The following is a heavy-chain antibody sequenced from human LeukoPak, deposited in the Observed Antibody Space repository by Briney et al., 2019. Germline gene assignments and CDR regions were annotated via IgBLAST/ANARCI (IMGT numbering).Heavy chain of an antibody. CDR3: ATHYGDYVGDAFDI. D-gene: IGHD4-17*01. CDR1: GYSFTSYW. Sequence: GESLKISCKGSGYSFTSYWIGWVRQAPGQRLEWMGWINAGNGNTKYSQKFQGRVTITRDTSASTAYMELSSLRSEDTAVYYCATHYGDYVGDAFDIWGQGTMVSVSS. CDR2: INAGNGNT. V-gene: IGHV1-3*01. J-gene: IGHJ3*02.